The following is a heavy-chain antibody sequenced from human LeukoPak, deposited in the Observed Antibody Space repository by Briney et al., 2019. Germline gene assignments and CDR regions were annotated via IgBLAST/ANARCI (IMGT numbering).Heavy chain of an antibody. D-gene: IGHD3-22*01. Sequence: GGSLRLSCAASGFTFSSYSMNWVRQAPGKGLEWVSSISSSSSYIYYADSVKGRFTISRDNAKNSLYPQMNSLRAEDTAVYYCASGDSSGYYWGGDYWGQGTLVTVSS. V-gene: IGHV3-21*01. CDR3: ASGDSSGYYWGGDY. J-gene: IGHJ4*02. CDR2: ISSSSSYI. CDR1: GFTFSSYS.